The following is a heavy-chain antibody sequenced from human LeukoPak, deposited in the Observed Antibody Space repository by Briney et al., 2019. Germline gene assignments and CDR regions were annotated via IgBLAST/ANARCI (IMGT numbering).Heavy chain of an antibody. CDR2: ISSSSSYI. V-gene: IGHV3-21*01. CDR1: GFTFSSYS. J-gene: IGHJ4*02. Sequence: GGSLRLSCAASGFTFSSYSMNWVRQAPGKGLEWVSSISSSSSYIYYADSVKGRLTISRDNAKNSLYLQINSLRAEDTAVYYCARDHGDILTGYTYYFDYWGQGTLVTVSS. CDR3: ARDHGDILTGYTYYFDY. D-gene: IGHD3-9*01.